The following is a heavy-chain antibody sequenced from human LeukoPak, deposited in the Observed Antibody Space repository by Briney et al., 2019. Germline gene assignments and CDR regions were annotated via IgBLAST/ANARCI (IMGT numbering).Heavy chain of an antibody. CDR3: ARDIVGATNGVNNWFDP. J-gene: IGHJ5*02. V-gene: IGHV4-61*02. D-gene: IGHD1-26*01. CDR2: IYTSGST. CDR1: GGSISSGSYY. Sequence: PSETLSLTCTVSGGSISSGSYYWSWIRQPAGKGLEWIGRIYTSGSTNYNPSLKSRVTISVDTSKNQFSLKLSSVTAADTAVYYCARDIVGATNGVNNWFDPWGQGTLVTVSS.